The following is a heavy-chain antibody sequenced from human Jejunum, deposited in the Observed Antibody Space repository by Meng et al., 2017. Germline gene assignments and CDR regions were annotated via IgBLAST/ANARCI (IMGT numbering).Heavy chain of an antibody. CDR2: VSYDGRNK. Sequence: GGSLRLSCAASGFTFTNYAMHWVRQALGKGLEWVTVVSYDGRNKYYVDSVKGRFTVSRDNSENTLYLQMNSLRPEDTAMYYCARALGYCSGGTCGYYFDYWGQGTLVTVSS. CDR3: ARALGYCSGGTCGYYFDY. V-gene: IGHV3-30*01. CDR1: GFTFTNYA. J-gene: IGHJ4*02. D-gene: IGHD2-15*01.